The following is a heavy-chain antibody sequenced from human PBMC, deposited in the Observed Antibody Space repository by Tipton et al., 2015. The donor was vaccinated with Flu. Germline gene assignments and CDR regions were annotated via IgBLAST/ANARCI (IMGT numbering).Heavy chain of an antibody. CDR3: ARRDYSNYVSDPKNWSDP. Sequence: TLSLTCAVFGDSIRSGYYWGWIGQPPGKGLEWIGNIHRSGTVYYNPSLKSRVTMSVDKSKNQFSLRQSSVTAADTAVYFWARRDYSNYVSDPKNWSDPRGQRTLGTVSS. CDR1: GDSIRSGYY. J-gene: IGHJ5*02. CDR2: IHRSGTV. D-gene: IGHD4-11*01. V-gene: IGHV4-38-2*01.